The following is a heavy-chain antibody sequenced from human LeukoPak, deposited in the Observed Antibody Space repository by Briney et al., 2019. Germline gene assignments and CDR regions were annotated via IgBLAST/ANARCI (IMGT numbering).Heavy chain of an antibody. CDR3: ARDKYYYDSRRFDP. CDR2: ISYDGSNK. CDR1: GFTFSSYA. Sequence: GGSLRLSCAASGFTFSSYAMHWVRQAPGKGLEWVAVISYDGSNKYYADSVKGRFTISRDNSKNTPYLQMNSLRAEDTAVYYCARDKYYYDSRRFDPWGQGTLVTVSS. V-gene: IGHV3-30-3*01. J-gene: IGHJ5*02. D-gene: IGHD3-22*01.